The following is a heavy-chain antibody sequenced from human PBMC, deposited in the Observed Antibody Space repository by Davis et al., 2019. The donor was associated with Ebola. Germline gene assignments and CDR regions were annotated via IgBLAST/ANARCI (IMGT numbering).Heavy chain of an antibody. CDR2: ISSSGSTI. CDR3: VTGGVRYFQH. Sequence: GESLKISCAASGFTFSDYYMRWIRQAPGKGLEWVAYISSSGSTIYYADSVKGRFTISRDNAKNSLYLQMNSLRAEDTAVYYCVTGGVRYFQHWGQGTLVTVSS. D-gene: IGHD3-16*01. V-gene: IGHV3-11*01. CDR1: GFTFSDYY. J-gene: IGHJ1*01.